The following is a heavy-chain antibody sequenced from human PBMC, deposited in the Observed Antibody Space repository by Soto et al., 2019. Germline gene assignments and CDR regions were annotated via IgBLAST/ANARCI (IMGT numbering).Heavy chain of an antibody. Sequence: PGETLSLTCTVSGFSIRSYYLTWVRQPPGKGLEWLGYIFYSGSTFYQPSIKSRVTISTHTSKSHFSLQLTSVTAADTAVYYCARGAADTAMVDSWGQGTMVTVSS. J-gene: IGHJ4*02. D-gene: IGHD5-18*01. CDR2: IFYSGST. V-gene: IGHV4-59*01. CDR1: GFSIRSYY. CDR3: ARGAADTAMVDS.